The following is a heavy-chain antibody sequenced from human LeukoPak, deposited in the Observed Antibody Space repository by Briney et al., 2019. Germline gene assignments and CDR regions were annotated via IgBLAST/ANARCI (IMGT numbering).Heavy chain of an antibody. V-gene: IGHV3-74*01. CDR3: ASTYSYGSGSYSFLNGMDV. Sequence: GGSLRVSCAASGFTFSSYWMHWVRQAPGKGLVWVSRINSDGSSTSYADAVRGGFTISRDNAKNTLFLQMNSLRAEDTAVYYCASTYSYGSGSYSFLNGMDVWGQGTTVTVSS. CDR1: GFTFSSYW. D-gene: IGHD3-10*01. J-gene: IGHJ6*02. CDR2: INSDGSST.